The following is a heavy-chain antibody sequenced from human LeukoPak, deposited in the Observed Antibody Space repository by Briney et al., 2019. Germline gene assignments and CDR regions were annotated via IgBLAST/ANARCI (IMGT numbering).Heavy chain of an antibody. CDR1: GGSFSGYY. Sequence: SETLSLTCAVYGGSFSGYYWSWIRQPPGKGLEWIGEINHSGSTNYNPSLKSRVTISVDTSKNQFSLKLASVTAADTAVYYCARPLGQGNEYGMDVWGQGTTVTVSS. J-gene: IGHJ6*02. D-gene: IGHD1-1*01. CDR3: ARPLGQGNEYGMDV. V-gene: IGHV4-34*01. CDR2: INHSGST.